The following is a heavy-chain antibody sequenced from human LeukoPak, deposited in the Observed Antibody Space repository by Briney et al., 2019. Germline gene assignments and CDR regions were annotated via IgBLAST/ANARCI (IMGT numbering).Heavy chain of an antibody. CDR2: INHSGST. D-gene: IGHD3-10*01. CDR3: ARLNYYGSGTYYWFDP. Sequence: SETLSLTCAVYGGSFSGYYWSWIRQPPGKGLEWIGEINHSGSTNYNPSLKSRVTISVDTSKNQFSLKLSSVTAADTAVYYCARLNYYGSGTYYWFDPWGQGTLVTVSS. CDR1: GGSFSGYY. V-gene: IGHV4-34*01. J-gene: IGHJ5*02.